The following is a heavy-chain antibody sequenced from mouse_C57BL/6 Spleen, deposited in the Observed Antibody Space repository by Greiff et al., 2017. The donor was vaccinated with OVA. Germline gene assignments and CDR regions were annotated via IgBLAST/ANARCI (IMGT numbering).Heavy chain of an antibody. CDR3: ARRTYSNYEGDAMDY. V-gene: IGHV1-81*01. D-gene: IGHD2-5*01. CDR2: IYPRSGNT. CDR1: GYTFTSYG. Sequence: VQLQQSGAELARPGASVKLSCKASGYTFTSYGISWVKQRTGQGLEWIGEIYPRSGNTYYNEKFKGKATLTADKSSSTAYMELRSLTSEDSAVYFCARRTYSNYEGDAMDYWGQGTSVTVSS. J-gene: IGHJ4*01.